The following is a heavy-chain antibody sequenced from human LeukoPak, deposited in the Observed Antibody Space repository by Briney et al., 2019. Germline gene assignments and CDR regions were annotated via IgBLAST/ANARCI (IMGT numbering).Heavy chain of an antibody. CDR1: GFTLSGYW. D-gene: IGHD3-22*01. J-gene: IGHJ4*02. CDR3: AKGEDYYDSSGNLLDY. V-gene: IGHV3-7*05. Sequence: GGSLRPSCAASGFTLSGYWMSWVRQAPGKGLEWVANIKQDGSAKYYVDSVKGRFTISRDNAKNSLFLQMNSLRAEDTAAYYCAKGEDYYDSSGNLLDYWGQGTLVTVSS. CDR2: IKQDGSAK.